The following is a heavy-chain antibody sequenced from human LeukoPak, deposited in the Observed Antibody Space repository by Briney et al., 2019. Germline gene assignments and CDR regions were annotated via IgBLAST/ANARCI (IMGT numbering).Heavy chain of an antibody. Sequence: HPAGALRVSCAASGFTFSSPWMPWFRQAPGKGLVWVSRINSAGTIIGYADSVKGRCTISRDNGKNTLYLQLNSLRADYTSVYYCARSMYCGGDCYYYFDYWGQGTLVTVAS. CDR2: INSAGTII. D-gene: IGHD2-21*02. V-gene: IGHV3-74*01. J-gene: IGHJ4*02. CDR3: ARSMYCGGDCYYYFDY. CDR1: GFTFSSPW.